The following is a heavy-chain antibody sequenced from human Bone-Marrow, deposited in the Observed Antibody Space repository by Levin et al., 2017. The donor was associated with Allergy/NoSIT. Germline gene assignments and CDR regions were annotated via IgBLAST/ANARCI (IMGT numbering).Heavy chain of an antibody. V-gene: IGHV4-38-2*01. CDR2: IFYNGKT. Sequence: PSQTLSLTCAVSGYSINTSYHWGWFRQPPGRGLQWIGSIFYNGKTHYNPSLRSRVTISLDTSRNQFSLGLISVTAADTAVYFCARDGDYKLIELVSYCDCWSQGTRATASS. CDR3: ARDGDYKLIELVSYCDC. D-gene: IGHD4-17*01. J-gene: IGHJ4*02. CDR1: GYSINTSYH.